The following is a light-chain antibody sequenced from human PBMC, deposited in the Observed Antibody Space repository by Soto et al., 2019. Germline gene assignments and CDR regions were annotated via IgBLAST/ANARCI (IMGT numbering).Light chain of an antibody. Sequence: QSALTQPASLSGSPGQSITISCTGSNNDIGSYNYVSWYQQHPGKAPKLIIFDVSNRPSGVSNRFSGSRSGNTASLTISQLQTEDEADYFCHSYQLIGGGTKVTVL. CDR1: NNDIGSYNY. V-gene: IGLV2-14*03. J-gene: IGLJ2*01. CDR2: DVS. CDR3: HSYQL.